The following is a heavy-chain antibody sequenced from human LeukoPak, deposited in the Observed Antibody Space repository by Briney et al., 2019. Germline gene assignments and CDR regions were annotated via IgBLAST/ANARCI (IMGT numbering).Heavy chain of an antibody. J-gene: IGHJ4*02. CDR2: INHSGST. V-gene: IGHV4-34*01. CDR1: GGSFSGYY. D-gene: IGHD2-21*01. Sequence: SETLSLTCAVYGGSFSGYYWSWIRQPPEKGLEWIGEINHSGSTNYNPSLKSRVTISVDTSKNQFSLKLSSVTAADTAVYYCARERFAIGHPYYWGQGTLVTVSS. CDR3: ARERFAIGHPYY.